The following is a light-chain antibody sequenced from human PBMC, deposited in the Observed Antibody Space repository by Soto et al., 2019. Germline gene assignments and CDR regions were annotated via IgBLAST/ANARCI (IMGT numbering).Light chain of an antibody. CDR3: QQPHCPPTT. CDR2: EAS. J-gene: IGKJ4*01. Sequence: EIVLTQSPATLSLSPGERATLSCRASQFINTYVAWYQHRPGQGPRLLIYEASKRATGIPARFSGSGSGTDFTLTIMSPEAKTLAIYYCQQPHCPPTTIGGGAKVEI. CDR1: QFINTY. V-gene: IGKV3-11*01.